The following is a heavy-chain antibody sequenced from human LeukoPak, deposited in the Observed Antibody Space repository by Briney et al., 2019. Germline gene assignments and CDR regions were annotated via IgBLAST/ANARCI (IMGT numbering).Heavy chain of an antibody. Sequence: PGRSLRLSCAASGFTFDDYAMHWVRQAPGKGLEWVSAISGSGGSTYYADSVKGRFTISRDNSKNTLYLQMNSLRAEDTAVYYCAKDADFWSGHYFDYWGQGTLVTVSS. CDR3: AKDADFWSGHYFDY. CDR1: GFTFDDYA. D-gene: IGHD3-3*01. CDR2: ISGSGGST. J-gene: IGHJ4*02. V-gene: IGHV3-23*01.